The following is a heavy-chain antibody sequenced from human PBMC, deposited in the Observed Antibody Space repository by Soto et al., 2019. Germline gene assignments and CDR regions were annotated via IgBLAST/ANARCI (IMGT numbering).Heavy chain of an antibody. J-gene: IGHJ4*02. Sequence: VASVKVSCKVSGYTLTELSMHWVRQAPGKGLEWMGGFDPEDGETIYAQKFQGRVTMTEDTSTDTAYMEMSSLRSEDTAVYYCATGPLFRSSSWYGGFDYWGQGTLVTVSS. CDR2: FDPEDGET. V-gene: IGHV1-24*01. CDR1: GYTLTELS. CDR3: ATGPLFRSSSWYGGFDY. D-gene: IGHD6-13*01.